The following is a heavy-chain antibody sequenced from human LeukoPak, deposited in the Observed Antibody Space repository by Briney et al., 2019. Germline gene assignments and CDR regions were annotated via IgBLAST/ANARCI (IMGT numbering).Heavy chain of an antibody. CDR3: ARAIRGRIAARPYYFDY. Sequence: ASVKVSCKASGYTFTSYDINWVRQATGQGLERMGWMNPNSGNTGYAQKFQGRVTMTRNTSISTAYMELSSLRSEDTAVYYCARAIRGRIAARPYYFDYWGQGTLVTVSS. J-gene: IGHJ4*02. CDR2: MNPNSGNT. V-gene: IGHV1-8*01. D-gene: IGHD6-6*01. CDR1: GYTFTSYD.